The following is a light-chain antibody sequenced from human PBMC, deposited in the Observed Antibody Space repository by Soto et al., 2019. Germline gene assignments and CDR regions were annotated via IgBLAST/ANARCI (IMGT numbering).Light chain of an antibody. CDR1: QNVSTY. Sequence: EIVLTQSPATLSLSPGERVTLSCRASQNVSTYLAWYQQKPGQAPRLLIYDASDRATGIPARFSGSGSGTDFTLTISSPEPEHSEVYYCQQRTNWITFGPGTKVDIK. J-gene: IGKJ3*01. V-gene: IGKV3-11*01. CDR2: DAS. CDR3: QQRTNWIT.